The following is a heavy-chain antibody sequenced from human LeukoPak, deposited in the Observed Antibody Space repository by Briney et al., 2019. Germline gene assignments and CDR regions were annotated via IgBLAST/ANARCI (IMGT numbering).Heavy chain of an antibody. CDR2: IKQDGSEK. J-gene: IGHJ4*02. CDR1: GFTFSSSW. Sequence: GGSLRLSCAASGFTFSSSWMSWVRQAPGKGLEWVAHIKQDGSEKYYVDSVKGRFTISRDNAKNSLYLQMNSLRAEDTAVYYCARDQREITFGGVIMVPFDYWGQGTLVTVSS. D-gene: IGHD3-16*01. V-gene: IGHV3-7*01. CDR3: ARDQREITFGGVIMVPFDY.